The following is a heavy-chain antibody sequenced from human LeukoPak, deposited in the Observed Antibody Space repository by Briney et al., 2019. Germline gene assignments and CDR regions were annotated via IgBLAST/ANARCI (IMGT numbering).Heavy chain of an antibody. CDR1: GGSISSSSYY. Sequence: SETLSLTCTVSGGSISSSSYYWGWHRQPPGKGLMWIGSIYYSGSTYYNPSLKSRVTISVATSKNQFSLKLSSVTAADTAVYYCARVSGTGSYYPFDYWGQGTLVTVSS. J-gene: IGHJ4*02. CDR3: ARVSGTGSYYPFDY. CDR2: IYYSGST. V-gene: IGHV4-39*07. D-gene: IGHD1-26*01.